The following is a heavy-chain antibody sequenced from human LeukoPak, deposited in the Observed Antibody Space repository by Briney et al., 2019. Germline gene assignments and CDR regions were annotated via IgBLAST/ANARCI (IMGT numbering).Heavy chain of an antibody. D-gene: IGHD4/OR15-4a*01. J-gene: IGHJ4*02. CDR3: ARDGATT. CDR2: INPIFGTA. Sequence: SVKVSCKASGCTFSSYAINWVRQAPAQGREWMGRINPIFGTANYAQKFQGRVTITTDESTSTAYMELSSLRSEDTAVYYCARDGATTWGQGTLVTVSS. V-gene: IGHV1-69*05. CDR1: GCTFSSYA.